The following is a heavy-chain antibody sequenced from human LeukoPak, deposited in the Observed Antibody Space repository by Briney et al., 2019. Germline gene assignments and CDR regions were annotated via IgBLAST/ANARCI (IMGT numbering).Heavy chain of an antibody. CDR1: GGTFSSYG. CDR3: ARGGPFSIAAARVYYFDY. CDR2: ISPYSDNT. V-gene: IGHV1-18*01. J-gene: IGHJ4*02. D-gene: IGHD6-13*01. Sequence: ASVKVSCKASGGTFSSYGISWVRQAPGQGLEWMGWISPYSDNTNYAQNLQGRVTMTTDTSTSTAYMELRSLTSDDTAMYYCARGGPFSIAAARVYYFDYWGQGTLVTVSS.